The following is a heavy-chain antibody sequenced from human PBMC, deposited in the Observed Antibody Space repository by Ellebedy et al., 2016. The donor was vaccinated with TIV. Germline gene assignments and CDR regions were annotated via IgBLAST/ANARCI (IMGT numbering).Heavy chain of an antibody. CDR2: ISGAGGTT. D-gene: IGHD2-21*02. CDR3: ARGGGCGRGDCWAFDY. J-gene: IGHJ4*02. CDR1: GFAFSGYA. V-gene: IGHV3-23*01. Sequence: GESLKISCAASGFAFSGYAMTWVRQAPGKGLEWVSTISGAGGTTYYADSVKGRFTISRDNSNNTLFLQMNSLRAEDTAVYYCARGGGCGRGDCWAFDYWGQGILVTVSS.